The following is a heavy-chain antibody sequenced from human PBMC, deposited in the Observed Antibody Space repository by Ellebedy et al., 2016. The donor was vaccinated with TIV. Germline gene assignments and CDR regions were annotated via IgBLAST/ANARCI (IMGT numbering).Heavy chain of an antibody. D-gene: IGHD3-10*01. J-gene: IGHJ4*02. Sequence: MPSETLSLTCDVSGYSISSGYYWSWVRQSPGKGLEWLGTINYRGITYYNLPLTSRVTVSVDTSKNQFSLNLSSGTAADTAVYHCARYVSFGFYFDTWGQGTLVTVSS. CDR2: INYRGIT. CDR3: ARYVSFGFYFDT. V-gene: IGHV4-38-2*01. CDR1: GYSISSGYY.